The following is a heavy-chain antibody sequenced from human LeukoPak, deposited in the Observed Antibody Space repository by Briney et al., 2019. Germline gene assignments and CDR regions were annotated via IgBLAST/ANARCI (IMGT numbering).Heavy chain of an antibody. CDR3: ARSGAFNYGMDV. CDR2: ISYDGSNK. Sequence: GGSLRLSCAASGFTFSSYAMHWVRQAPGKGLEWVAVISYDGSNKYYADSVKGRFTISRDNAKNSLYLQMNSLRAEDTAVYYCARSGAFNYGMDVWGQGTTVTVSS. J-gene: IGHJ6*02. V-gene: IGHV3-30-3*01. D-gene: IGHD1-26*01. CDR1: GFTFSSYA.